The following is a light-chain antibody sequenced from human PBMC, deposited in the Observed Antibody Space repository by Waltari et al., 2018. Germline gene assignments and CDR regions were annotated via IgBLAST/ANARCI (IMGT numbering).Light chain of an antibody. Sequence: DIQMTQSPSSLSASVGDKVIITCQASQNVDNWLAWYQQKPGKAPRSLIYKASSLETGVPSRFSGSGSGTHFTLTISSLQPEDFATYYCQHYHTAPYSFGQGTKVDI. J-gene: IGKJ2*03. CDR2: KAS. V-gene: IGKV1-5*03. CDR3: QHYHTAPYS. CDR1: QNVDNW.